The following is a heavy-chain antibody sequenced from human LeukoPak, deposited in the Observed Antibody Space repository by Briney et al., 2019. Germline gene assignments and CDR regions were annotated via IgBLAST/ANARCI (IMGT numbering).Heavy chain of an antibody. CDR1: GYTLTELP. Sequence: ASVKVSCKVFGYTLTELPIHWVRQAPGKGLEWVGGFDPEDGETTYAQKFQGRVTMTEDTSTDTAYMEVGGLRSEDTAVYYCATRTTGTTDALDIWGQGTMVTVSS. D-gene: IGHD1-1*01. V-gene: IGHV1-24*01. CDR2: FDPEDGET. J-gene: IGHJ3*02. CDR3: ATRTTGTTDALDI.